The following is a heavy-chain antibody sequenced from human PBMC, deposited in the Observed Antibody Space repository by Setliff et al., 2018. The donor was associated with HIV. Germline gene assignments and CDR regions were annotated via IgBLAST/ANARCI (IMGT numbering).Heavy chain of an antibody. CDR2: FYYGGST. D-gene: IGHD7-27*01. V-gene: IGHV4-59*01. Sequence: SETLSLTCGVSGDSIGTYYWNWIRQTPGKRLEWIGFFYYGGSTDYNPALKNRVAISVDTSRNCVSLKMTSVTAADTAVYYCARARLLGGFLSWGRGALVTVSS. CDR3: ARARLLGGFLS. J-gene: IGHJ5*02. CDR1: GDSIGTYY.